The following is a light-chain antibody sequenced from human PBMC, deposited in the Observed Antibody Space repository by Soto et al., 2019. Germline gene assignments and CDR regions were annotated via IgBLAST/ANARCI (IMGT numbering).Light chain of an antibody. CDR2: GTS. CDR1: QSIASSY. J-gene: IGKJ3*01. CDR3: QHYGTSPFT. V-gene: IGKV3-20*01. Sequence: EIVLTQSPGTLSLSPGERATLSCRASQSIASSYLAWYQQRRGQAPRLLVSGTSSRATGIPDRFSGSGSGTDFTLTITRLEPEDFAVYYCQHYGTSPFTFGPGTKVHIK.